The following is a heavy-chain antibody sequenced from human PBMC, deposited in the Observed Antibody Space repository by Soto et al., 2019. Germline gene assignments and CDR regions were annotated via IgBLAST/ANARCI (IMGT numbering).Heavy chain of an antibody. CDR2: IGTAGDT. CDR1: GFTFSSYD. V-gene: IGHV3-13*01. J-gene: IGHJ6*02. D-gene: IGHD1-20*01. CDR3: ARGYTYYGMDV. Sequence: GWSLRLSCAASGFTFSSYDMHWVRQATGKGLEWVSAIGTAGDTYYPGSVKGRFTISRENAKNSLYLQMNSLRAGDTAVYYCARGYTYYGMDVWGQGTTVTVSS.